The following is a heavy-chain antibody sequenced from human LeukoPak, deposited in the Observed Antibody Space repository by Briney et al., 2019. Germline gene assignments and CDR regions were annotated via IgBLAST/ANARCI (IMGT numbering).Heavy chain of an antibody. J-gene: IGHJ4*02. CDR1: GFTFSSYA. Sequence: GGSLRLSCAASGFTFSSYAMSWVRQAPGKGLEWVSAISGSGGSTYYADSVKGRFTISRDNSKNTLYLQMNSLRAEDTAVYYCAKRSRLRFLEWYLYCWGQGTLVTVSS. CDR2: ISGSGGST. CDR3: AKRSRLRFLEWYLYC. V-gene: IGHV3-23*01. D-gene: IGHD3-3*01.